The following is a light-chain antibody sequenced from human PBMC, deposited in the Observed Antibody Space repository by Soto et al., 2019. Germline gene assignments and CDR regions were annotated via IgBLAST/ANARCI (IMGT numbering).Light chain of an antibody. J-gene: IGLJ1*01. Sequence: QSVLPRPASVSGSPGQSITISCTGTSSNIGKYNLVSWYQQHPGKAPKLMIYEGSKRPSGVSNRFSGSKSGNTASLTISGLQAEDEADYYCCSYVDNSAYVFGTGTKVTVL. CDR2: EGS. CDR3: CSYVDNSAYV. V-gene: IGLV2-23*01. CDR1: SSNIGKYNL.